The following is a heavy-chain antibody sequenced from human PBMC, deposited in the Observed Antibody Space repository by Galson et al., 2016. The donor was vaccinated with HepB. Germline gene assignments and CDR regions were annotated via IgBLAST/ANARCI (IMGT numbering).Heavy chain of an antibody. V-gene: IGHV3-9*01. J-gene: IGHJ1*01. D-gene: IGHD3-10*01. Sequence: SLRLSCATSGFTFNDYAMHWVRQAPGKGLEWVSGISWNSGRIDYADSMKGRFTVSRDNAENSLYLQINSLRAEDTALYYCAKATSGSAYGSRYFQHWGQGTLVTVSS. CDR2: ISWNSGRI. CDR1: GFTFNDYA. CDR3: AKATSGSAYGSRYFQH.